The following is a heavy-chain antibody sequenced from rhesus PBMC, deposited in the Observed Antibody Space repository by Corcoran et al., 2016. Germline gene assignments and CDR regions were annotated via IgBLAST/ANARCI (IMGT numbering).Heavy chain of an antibody. V-gene: IGHV4S14*01. CDR1: GYATSSGYY. Sequence: QVQLQESGPGLVKPSETLSLTCAVSGYATSSGYYWGWIRHPPGRGVEGIGHISSGCSNYRHPSLQSRVTLSVDTSKNQFFLEPSSVTAADTSVYYCARRDGLDYWGQGVLVTVSS. CDR3: ARRDGLDY. CDR2: ISSGCSN. J-gene: IGHJ4*01.